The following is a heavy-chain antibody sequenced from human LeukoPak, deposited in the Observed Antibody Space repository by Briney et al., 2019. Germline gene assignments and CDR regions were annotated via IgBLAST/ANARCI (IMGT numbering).Heavy chain of an antibody. J-gene: IGHJ5*02. CDR2: ISYDGSNK. D-gene: IGHD2-2*01. CDR1: GFTFSSYG. Sequence: GGSLRLSCAASGFTFSSYGMHWVRQAPGKGLEWVAVISYDGSNKYYADSVKGRFTISRDNSKNTLYLQMNSLRAEDTVVYYCAKVGLGYCSSTSCLPNSWFDRWGQGTLVTVSS. V-gene: IGHV3-30*18. CDR3: AKVGLGYCSSTSCLPNSWFDR.